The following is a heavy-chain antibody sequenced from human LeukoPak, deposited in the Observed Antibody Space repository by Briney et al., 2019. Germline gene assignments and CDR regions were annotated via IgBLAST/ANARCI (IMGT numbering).Heavy chain of an antibody. D-gene: IGHD3-22*01. V-gene: IGHV1-18*01. Sequence: ASVKVSCKASGYTFTSYGISWVRQAPGQGLEWMGWISAYNGNTNYAQKLQGRVTMTTDTSTSTAYMELRSLRSDDTAVYYCARPYYDSSAPPYNYWGQGTLVTVSS. CDR3: ARPYYDSSAPPYNY. CDR1: GYTFTSYG. J-gene: IGHJ4*02. CDR2: ISAYNGNT.